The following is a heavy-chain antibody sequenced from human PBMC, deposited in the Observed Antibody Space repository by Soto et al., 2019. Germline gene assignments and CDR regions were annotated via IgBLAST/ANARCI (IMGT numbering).Heavy chain of an antibody. D-gene: IGHD3-22*01. V-gene: IGHV1-69*13. Sequence: SVKVSCKASGGTFSSYAISWVRQAPGQGLEWMGGIIPIFGTANYAQKFQGRVTITADESTSTAYMELGSLRSEDTAVYYCARLKMADSSGYYYDYWGQGTLVTVSS. J-gene: IGHJ4*02. CDR2: IIPIFGTA. CDR1: GGTFSSYA. CDR3: ARLKMADSSGYYYDY.